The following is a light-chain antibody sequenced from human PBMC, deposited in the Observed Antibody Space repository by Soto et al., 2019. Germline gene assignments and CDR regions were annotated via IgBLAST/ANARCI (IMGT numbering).Light chain of an antibody. CDR1: QSVSTN. CDR3: QQYTNWPPWT. V-gene: IGKV3-15*01. J-gene: IGKJ1*01. Sequence: EIVMTQSPATLSVSPGERATLSCRASQSVSTNLAWYQQKPGQAPRLLIYGASTRATGIPARFSGSGSGTEFTLTLSRLQSDDFAVYYCQQYTNWPPWTFGRGTKVDMK. CDR2: GAS.